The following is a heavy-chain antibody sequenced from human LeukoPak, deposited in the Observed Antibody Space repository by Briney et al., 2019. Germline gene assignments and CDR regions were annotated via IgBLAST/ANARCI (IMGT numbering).Heavy chain of an antibody. CDR2: INSDGSST. J-gene: IGHJ6*02. Sequence: GGSLRLSCAASGFTFSSYWMHWVRQAPGKGLVWVSRINSDGSSTSYAGSVKGRFTISRDNAKNTLYLQMNSLRAEDTAVYYCARRGAAAGYNRRYYYYGMDVWGQGTTVTVSS. CDR3: ARRGAAAGYNRRYYYYGMDV. V-gene: IGHV3-74*01. CDR1: GFTFSSYW. D-gene: IGHD6-13*01.